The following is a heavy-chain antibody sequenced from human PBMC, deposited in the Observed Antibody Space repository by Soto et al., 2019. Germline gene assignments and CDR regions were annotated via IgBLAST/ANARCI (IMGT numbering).Heavy chain of an antibody. V-gene: IGHV4-4*02. J-gene: IGHJ4*02. CDR3: VRSFGWYAIDY. Sequence: QVLLQESGPGLVQPSGTLSLSCAVSGVSISSNYYWGWVRQSPGKGLEWLGDISHIGSVNYSPSLMSRVTISMDRSWNQCSLKLNSVPAADPAVYYCVRSFGWYAIDYCGQGTLVIVSS. D-gene: IGHD6-19*01. CDR2: ISHIGSV. CDR1: GVSISSNYY.